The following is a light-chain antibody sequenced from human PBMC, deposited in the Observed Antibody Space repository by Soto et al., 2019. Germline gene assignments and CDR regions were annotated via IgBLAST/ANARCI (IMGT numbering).Light chain of an antibody. CDR2: EGT. Sequence: QSALTQPASVSGSPGQSITISCTGTSSDVGGYNLVSWYQQYPGEAPKLMIYEGTKRPSGVSNRFSGSKSGNSASLTISGLQTEDEADYYCCSYAGSNTFIFGGGTKLTVL. CDR1: SSDVGGYNL. CDR3: CSYAGSNTFI. V-gene: IGLV2-23*03. J-gene: IGLJ2*01.